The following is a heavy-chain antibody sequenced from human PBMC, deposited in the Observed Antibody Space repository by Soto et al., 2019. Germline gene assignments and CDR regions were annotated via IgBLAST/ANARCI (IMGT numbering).Heavy chain of an antibody. V-gene: IGHV3-33*06. CDR1: GFTFSSYG. CDR2: IWYDGSNK. J-gene: IGHJ6*02. Sequence: GGSLRLSCAASGFTFSSYGMHWVRQAPGKGLEWVAVIWYDGSNKYYADSVKGRFTISRDNSKNTLYLQMNSLRAEDTAVYYCAKGAYCSGGSCYNYYGMDVWGQGTTVTVSS. CDR3: AKGAYCSGGSCYNYYGMDV. D-gene: IGHD2-15*01.